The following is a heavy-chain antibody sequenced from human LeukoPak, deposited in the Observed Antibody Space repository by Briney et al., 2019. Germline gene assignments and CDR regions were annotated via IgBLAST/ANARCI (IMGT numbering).Heavy chain of an antibody. D-gene: IGHD3-22*01. CDR3: ARGQDYYDSSGYSYYFDY. CDR1: GFTFSSYW. CDR2: IKQDGSEK. V-gene: IGHV3-7*01. J-gene: IGHJ4*02. Sequence: PGGSLRLSCAASGFTFSSYWMSWVRQAPGKGLEWVANIKQDGSEKYYVDSVKGRFTISRDNAKNSLYLQMNSLRAEDTAVYYCARGQDYYDSSGYSYYFDYWGQGTLVTVSA.